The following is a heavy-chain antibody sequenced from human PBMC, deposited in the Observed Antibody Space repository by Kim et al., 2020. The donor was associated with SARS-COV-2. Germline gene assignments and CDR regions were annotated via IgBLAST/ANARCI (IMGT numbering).Heavy chain of an antibody. J-gene: IGHJ4*02. CDR3: AVIAVAGCRSFDY. D-gene: IGHD6-19*01. CDR2: IYYSGST. CDR1: GGSISSSSYY. Sequence: SETLSLTCTVSGGSISSSSYYWGWIRQPPGKGLEWIGSIYYSGSTYYNPSLKSRVTISVDTSKNQFSLKLSSVTAADTAVYYCAVIAVAGCRSFDYWGPG. V-gene: IGHV4-39*01.